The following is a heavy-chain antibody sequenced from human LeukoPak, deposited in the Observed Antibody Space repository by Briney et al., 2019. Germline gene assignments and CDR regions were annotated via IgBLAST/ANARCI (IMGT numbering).Heavy chain of an antibody. CDR1: GFTVSSNY. V-gene: IGHV3-53*01. CDR3: ARDGTGDRWGHFDY. Sequence: QSGGSLRLSCAASGFTVSSNYMSWVRQAPGKGLEWVSVIYSGGSTYYADSVKGRFTISRDNSKNTLYLQMNSLRAEDTAVYDCARDGTGDRWGHFDYWGQGTLVTVSS. J-gene: IGHJ4*02. D-gene: IGHD7-27*01. CDR2: IYSGGST.